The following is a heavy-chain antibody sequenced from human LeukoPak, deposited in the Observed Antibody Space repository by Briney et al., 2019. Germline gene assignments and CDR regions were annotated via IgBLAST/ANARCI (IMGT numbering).Heavy chain of an antibody. V-gene: IGHV4-4*07. J-gene: IGHJ6*03. CDR2: IYTSGTT. D-gene: IGHD2-2*01. CDR1: GGSISSYY. CDR3: ARGYQLLAYYVDV. Sequence: PSETLSLTCTVSGGSISSYYWSWVRQIRQPAGKGLEWIGRIYTSGTTNYNPSLKSRVTMSLGTSKNQFSLKLSSVTVADTAVYYCARGYQLLAYYVDVWGKGTTVTVSS.